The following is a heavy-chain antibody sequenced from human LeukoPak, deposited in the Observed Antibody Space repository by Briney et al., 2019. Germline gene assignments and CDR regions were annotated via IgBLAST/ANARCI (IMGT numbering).Heavy chain of an antibody. CDR1: GYTFTGYY. CDR2: INPNSGST. J-gene: IGHJ4*02. V-gene: IGHV1-2*02. Sequence: ASVKVSCKASGYTFTGYYLHWVRQAPGQGLEWMGWINPNSGSTHYVQKFQGRVTMTRDTSISTAYMELSRLTSDDTAVYYCARDGGPSGSPEYYFDYWGQGTLVTVSS. D-gene: IGHD3-3*01. CDR3: ARDGGPSGSPEYYFDY.